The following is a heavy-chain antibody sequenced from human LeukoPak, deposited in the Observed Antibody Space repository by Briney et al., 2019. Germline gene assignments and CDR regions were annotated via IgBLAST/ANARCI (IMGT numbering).Heavy chain of an antibody. CDR1: GFTLSSYA. Sequence: GGSLRLSCAASGFTLSSYAMSWVRQAPGKGLEWVSAISVSGNTYHADSVKGRFTISRDSSKNTLYLQMNSLRAEDTAVYYCAKPARTDYADYWGQGTLVSVSS. V-gene: IGHV3-23*01. CDR2: ISVSGNT. CDR3: AKPARTDYADY. D-gene: IGHD1-14*01. J-gene: IGHJ4*02.